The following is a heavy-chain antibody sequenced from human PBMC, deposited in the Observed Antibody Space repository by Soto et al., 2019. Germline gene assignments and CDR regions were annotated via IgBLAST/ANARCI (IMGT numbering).Heavy chain of an antibody. CDR2: ITGGGST. CDR3: AKDAVYNDGLWLVSD. V-gene: IGHV3-23*01. Sequence: GGSLRLSCVVSGFSFNYAIIWVRQAPGKGQEWVSGITGGGSTEYAASVKGRFTISRDNSKNTVHLQMNSLRAEDTAMYYCAKDAVYNDGLWLVSDWGQGTLVTVS. D-gene: IGHD2-21*01. CDR1: GFSFNYA. J-gene: IGHJ4*02.